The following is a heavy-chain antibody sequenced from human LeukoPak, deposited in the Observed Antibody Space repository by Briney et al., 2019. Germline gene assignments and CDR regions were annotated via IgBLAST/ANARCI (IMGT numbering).Heavy chain of an antibody. V-gene: IGHV1-8*01. J-gene: IGHJ6*02. D-gene: IGHD5-24*01. CDR1: GYTFTSYD. CDR3: ARGGDGHKPYYYYGMDV. Sequence: ASVKVSCKASGYTFTSYDINWVRQATGQGLEWMGWMNPNSGNTGYAQKFQGRVTMTRNTSISTAYMELSSLRSEDTAVYYCARGGDGHKPYYYYGMDVWGQGTTVTVSS. CDR2: MNPNSGNT.